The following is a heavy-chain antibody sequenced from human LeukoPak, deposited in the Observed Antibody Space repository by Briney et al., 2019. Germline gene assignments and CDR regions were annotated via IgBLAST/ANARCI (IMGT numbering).Heavy chain of an antibody. J-gene: IGHJ6*04. CDR2: ISSSGRTI. CDR1: GFPFSSYE. CDR3: AELGITMIGGV. D-gene: IGHD3-10*02. Sequence: GGSLRLSCAASGFPFSSYEMNWVRQAPGKGLKWVSYISSSGRTIYYADSVKGRFTISRDNAKNTLYLQMNSLRAEDTAVYYCAELGITMIGGVWGKGTTVTVSS. V-gene: IGHV3-48*03.